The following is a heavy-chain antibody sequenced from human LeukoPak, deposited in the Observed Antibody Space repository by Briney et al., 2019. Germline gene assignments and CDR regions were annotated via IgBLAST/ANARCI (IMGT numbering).Heavy chain of an antibody. Sequence: PGGSLRLSWAASGFTVSSNYMSWVRQAPGKGLEWVSVIYSGGSTYYADSVKGRFTISRDNSKNTLYLQMNSLRAEDTAVYYCARSDPVNAFDIWGQGTMVTVSS. V-gene: IGHV3-53*01. CDR2: IYSGGST. CDR3: ARSDPVNAFDI. J-gene: IGHJ3*02. CDR1: GFTVSSNY.